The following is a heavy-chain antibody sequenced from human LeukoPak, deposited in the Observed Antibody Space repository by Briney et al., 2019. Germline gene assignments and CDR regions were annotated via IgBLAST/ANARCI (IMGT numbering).Heavy chain of an antibody. V-gene: IGHV3-49*03. Sequence: GGSLRLSCTASGFTFGDYAMSWFRQAPGKGLEWVGFIRSKAYGGTTEYAASVKGRFTISRDDSKSIAYLQMNSLKTEDTAVYYCTRREYYGSGSYPLYYFDYWGQGTLVTVSS. CDR2: IRSKAYGGTT. J-gene: IGHJ4*02. CDR3: TRREYYGSGSYPLYYFDY. CDR1: GFTFGDYA. D-gene: IGHD3-10*01.